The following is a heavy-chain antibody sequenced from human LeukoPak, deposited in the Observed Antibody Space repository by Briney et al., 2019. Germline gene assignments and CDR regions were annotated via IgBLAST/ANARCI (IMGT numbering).Heavy chain of an antibody. CDR3: TRDQEWELLIGAFDI. CDR2: IYYSGST. D-gene: IGHD1-26*01. Sequence: SETLSLTCTVSGGSISSYYWSWIRQPPGKGLEWIGYIYYSGSTNYNPSLKSRVTISVDTSKNQFSLKLSSVTAADTAVYYCTRDQEWELLIGAFDIWGQGTMVTVSS. J-gene: IGHJ3*02. CDR1: GGSISSYY. V-gene: IGHV4-59*01.